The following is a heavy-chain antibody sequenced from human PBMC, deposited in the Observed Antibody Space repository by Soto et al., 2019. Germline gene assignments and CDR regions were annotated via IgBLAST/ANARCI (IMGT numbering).Heavy chain of an antibody. J-gene: IGHJ4*02. V-gene: IGHV3-13*01. Sequence: QPGGSLRLSCAASGFTFSSYDMHWVRQATGKGLEWVSAIGTAGDTYYPGSVKGRFTISRENAKNSLYLQMNSLRAGDTAVYYCARVARSGSYPHYFDYWGQGTLVTVSS. CDR1: GFTFSSYD. D-gene: IGHD1-26*01. CDR2: IGTAGDT. CDR3: ARVARSGSYPHYFDY.